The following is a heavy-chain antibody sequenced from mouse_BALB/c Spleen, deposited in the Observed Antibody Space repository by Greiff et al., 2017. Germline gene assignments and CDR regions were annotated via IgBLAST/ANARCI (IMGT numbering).Heavy chain of an antibody. V-gene: IGHV5-17*02. Sequence: EVQGVESGGGLVQPGGSRKLSCAASGFTFSSFGMHWVRQAPEKGLEWVAYISSVSSTIYYADTVKGRFTISRDNPKNTLFLQMTSLRSEDTAMYYCARSGGVITTTVDYWGQGTTLTVSS. CDR2: ISSVSSTI. CDR3: ARSGGVITTTVDY. D-gene: IGHD2-4*01. J-gene: IGHJ2*01. CDR1: GFTFSSFG.